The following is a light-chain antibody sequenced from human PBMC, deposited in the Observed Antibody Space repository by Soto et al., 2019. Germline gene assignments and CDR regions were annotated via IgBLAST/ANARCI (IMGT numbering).Light chain of an antibody. J-gene: IGLJ3*02. V-gene: IGLV2-11*01. CDR2: DVT. CDR3: CSYAGSNSWV. CDR1: SNDVGRYNY. Sequence: QSALTQPRSVSGSPGQSVTVSCTGTSNDVGRYNYVSWYQQHPGKAPKLIMYDVTKRPSGVPDRFSGSKSANTASLTISGLQAEDESDYYCCSYAGSNSWVVGGGTKLTVL.